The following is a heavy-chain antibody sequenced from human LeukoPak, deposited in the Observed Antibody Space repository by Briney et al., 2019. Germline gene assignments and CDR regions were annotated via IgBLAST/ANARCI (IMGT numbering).Heavy chain of an antibody. CDR1: GFTFSSYA. CDR3: AKGAIIVAQTYDY. J-gene: IGHJ4*02. CDR2: ISGGGSNT. D-gene: IGHD3-22*01. V-gene: IGHV3-23*01. Sequence: GGSLRLSCAASGFTFSSYAMSWVRQAPGKGLEWVSAISGGGSNTYYADSVQGRFTISRDNSKNALYLQMNSLRAEDTAVYYCAKGAIIVAQTYDYWGQGTLVTVSS.